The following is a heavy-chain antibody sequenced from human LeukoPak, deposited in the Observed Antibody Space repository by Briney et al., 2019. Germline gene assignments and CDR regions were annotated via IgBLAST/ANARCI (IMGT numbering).Heavy chain of an antibody. D-gene: IGHD3-10*01. CDR3: ARIGGKRAPDVDY. Sequence: GGSLRLSCEASGFAFGDYTMNWVRQAPGKRLEWVSYISTSSRTIYYADSVKGRFTISRDNAKNSLYLQMNSLRPDDTAVYYCARIGGKRAPDVDYWGQGILVTVSS. J-gene: IGHJ4*02. CDR2: ISTSSRTI. V-gene: IGHV3-48*01. CDR1: GFAFGDYT.